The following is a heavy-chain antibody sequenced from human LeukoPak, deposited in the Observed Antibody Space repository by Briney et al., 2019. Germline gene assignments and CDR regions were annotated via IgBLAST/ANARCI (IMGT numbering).Heavy chain of an antibody. Sequence: GGSLRLSCAASGFTFSSYWMSWVRQAPGKGLEWVANIKQDGSEKYYVDSVKGRFTISRDNAKDSLYLQMNSLRAEDTAVYYCAREIRALYYGMDVWGQGTTVTVSS. CDR2: IKQDGSEK. J-gene: IGHJ6*02. V-gene: IGHV3-7*01. CDR3: AREIRALYYGMDV. CDR1: GFTFSSYW.